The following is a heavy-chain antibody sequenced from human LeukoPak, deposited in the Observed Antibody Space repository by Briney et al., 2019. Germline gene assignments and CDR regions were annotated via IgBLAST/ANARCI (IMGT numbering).Heavy chain of an antibody. J-gene: IGHJ4*02. CDR1: GFTFSSYN. V-gene: IGHV3-48*01. Sequence: GGSLRLSCAASGFTFSSYNMNWVRQAPGKGLEWVSYISSSSRTIYYADSVKGRFTISRDNSKNMLYLQMNSLRAEDTAVYYCTTGDSSGWYKRSVRDYWGQGTLVTVSS. CDR2: ISSSSRTI. CDR3: TTGDSSGWYKRSVRDY. D-gene: IGHD6-19*01.